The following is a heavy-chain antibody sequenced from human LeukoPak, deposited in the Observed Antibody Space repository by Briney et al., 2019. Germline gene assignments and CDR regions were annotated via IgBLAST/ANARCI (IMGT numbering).Heavy chain of an antibody. V-gene: IGHV3-23*01. D-gene: IGHD3-22*01. J-gene: IGHJ4*02. CDR2: ISGSGGST. CDR1: GFTFSSYS. CDR3: ATIYYYDSSGYRRSFDY. Sequence: GGSLRLSCAASGFTFSSYSMNWVRQAPGKGLEWVSAISGSGGSTYYADSVKGRFTISRDNSKNTLYLQMNSLRAEDTAVYYCATIYYYDSSGYRRSFDYWGQGTLVTVSS.